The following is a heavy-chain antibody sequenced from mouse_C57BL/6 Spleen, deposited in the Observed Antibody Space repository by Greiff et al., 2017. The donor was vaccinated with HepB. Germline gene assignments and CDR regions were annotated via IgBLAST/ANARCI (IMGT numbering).Heavy chain of an antibody. J-gene: IGHJ2*01. V-gene: IGHV1-81*01. CDR3: ARRGDSNKVENYFDY. CDR2: IYPRSGNT. Sequence: VQLQQSGAELARPGASVKLSCKASGYTFTSYGISWVKQRTGQGLEWIGEIYPRSGNTYYNEKFKGKATLTADKSSSTAYMELRSLTSEDSAVYFCARRGDSNKVENYFDYWGQGTTLTVSS. D-gene: IGHD2-5*01. CDR1: GYTFTSYG.